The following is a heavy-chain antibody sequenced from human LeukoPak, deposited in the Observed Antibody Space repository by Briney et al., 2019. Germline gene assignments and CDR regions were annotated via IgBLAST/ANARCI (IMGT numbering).Heavy chain of an antibody. J-gene: IGHJ4*02. CDR1: GFTLSSYD. D-gene: IGHD3-22*01. CDR3: ARVDNSAYSD. Sequence: GGSLRLSCAASGFTLSSYDMHWVRQATGKGLEWVSTIDTAGDTYYQGSVKGRVTISRENAKNSMFLQMNSLRVGDTAVYYCARVDNSAYSDWGRGTLVTVSS. CDR2: IDTAGDT. V-gene: IGHV3-13*04.